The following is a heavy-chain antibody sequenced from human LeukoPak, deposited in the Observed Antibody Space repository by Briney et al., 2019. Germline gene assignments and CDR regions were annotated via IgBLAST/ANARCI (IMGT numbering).Heavy chain of an antibody. CDR1: GFTFSGSA. D-gene: IGHD2-15*01. Sequence: PGGSLRLSCAASGFTFSGSAMLWVRQASGKGLEWVGRIRSKANSYATAYAASVKGRFTISRDDSKNTAYLQMNSLKTEDTAVYYCTRQVVVSLETFDYWGQGTLVTVSS. CDR3: TRQVVVSLETFDY. CDR2: IRSKANSYAT. V-gene: IGHV3-73*01. J-gene: IGHJ4*02.